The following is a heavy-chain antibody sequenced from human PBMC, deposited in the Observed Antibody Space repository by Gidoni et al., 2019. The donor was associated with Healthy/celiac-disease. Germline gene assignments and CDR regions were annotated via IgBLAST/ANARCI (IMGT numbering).Heavy chain of an antibody. D-gene: IGHD3-10*01. J-gene: IGHJ4*02. CDR3: ARDGDYYGSGSYNY. Sequence: QVQLVESGGGVVQPGRSLRLSCAASGFTFSSYGMHWVRQAPGKGLEWVAVIWYDGSNKYYADSVKGRFTISRDNSKNTLYLQMNSLRAEDTAVYYCARDGDYYGSGSYNYWGQGTLVTVSS. CDR1: GFTFSSYG. V-gene: IGHV3-33*01. CDR2: IWYDGSNK.